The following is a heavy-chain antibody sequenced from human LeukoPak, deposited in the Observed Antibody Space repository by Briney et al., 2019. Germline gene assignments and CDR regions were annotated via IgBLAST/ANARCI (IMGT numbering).Heavy chain of an antibody. CDR1: GGSFSGYY. CDR2: INHSGST. D-gene: IGHD5-18*01. CDR3: AVVDTAMAKGFGY. Sequence: PSETLSLTCAVYGGSFSGYYWSWIRQPPGKGLEWIGEINHSGSTNYNPSLKSRVTISVDTSKNQFSLKLSSVTAADTAVYYCAVVDTAMAKGFGYWGQGTLVTVSS. V-gene: IGHV4-34*01. J-gene: IGHJ4*02.